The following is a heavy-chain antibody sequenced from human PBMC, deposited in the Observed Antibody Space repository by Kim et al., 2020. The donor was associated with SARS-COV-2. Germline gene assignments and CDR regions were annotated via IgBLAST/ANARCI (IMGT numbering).Heavy chain of an antibody. Sequence: SQTLSLTCAISGDSVSSNSAAWNWIRQSPSRGLEWLGRTYYRSKWYTDYAVSVKSRITINPDTSKNQFSLQLNSVTPEDTAVYYCARVIAAAGIGAFDIWGQGTIVTVSS. CDR3: ARVIAAAGIGAFDI. D-gene: IGHD6-13*01. J-gene: IGHJ3*02. CDR2: TYYRSKWYT. V-gene: IGHV6-1*01. CDR1: GDSVSSNSAA.